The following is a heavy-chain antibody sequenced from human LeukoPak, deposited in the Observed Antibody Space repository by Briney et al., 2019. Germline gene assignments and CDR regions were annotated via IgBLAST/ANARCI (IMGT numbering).Heavy chain of an antibody. V-gene: IGHV3-48*03. J-gene: IGHJ6*03. D-gene: IGHD6-19*01. CDR2: ISSSGSTI. Sequence: GGSLRLSCAASGFTFSSYEMNWVRQAPGKGLEWVSYISSSGSTIYYAGSVKGRFTISRDNAKNSLYLQMNSLRAEDTAVYYCARGSVAGDYYYYYYMDVWGKGTTVTVSS. CDR1: GFTFSSYE. CDR3: ARGSVAGDYYYYYYMDV.